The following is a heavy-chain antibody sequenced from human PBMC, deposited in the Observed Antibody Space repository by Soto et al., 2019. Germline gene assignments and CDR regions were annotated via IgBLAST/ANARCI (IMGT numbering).Heavy chain of an antibody. J-gene: IGHJ4*02. CDR1: GYTFTSYG. Sequence: GASVKVSCTPSGYTFTSYGISWVRQAPGQGLEWMGWIGTSNGNTNYAQKLQGRVTMTTDTSTSTVYMELKSLRSDDTAVYYCARGPGSGGYYLDYWGQGTPVTVSS. CDR2: IGTSNGNT. D-gene: IGHD1-26*01. CDR3: ARGPGSGGYYLDY. V-gene: IGHV1-18*01.